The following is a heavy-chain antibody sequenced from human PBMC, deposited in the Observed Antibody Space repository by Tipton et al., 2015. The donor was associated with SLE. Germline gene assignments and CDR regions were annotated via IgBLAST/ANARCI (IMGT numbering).Heavy chain of an antibody. CDR3: TSHHSSSWLHVDY. J-gene: IGHJ4*02. V-gene: IGHV3-49*04. CDR1: GFTFGDYA. D-gene: IGHD6-13*01. Sequence: SLRLSCTASGFTFGDYAMSWVRQAPGKGLEWVGFIRSKAYGGTTEYAASVKGRFTISRDDSKSIAYLQMNSLKTEDTAVYYCTSHHSSSWLHVDYWGQGTLVTVSS. CDR2: IRSKAYGGTT.